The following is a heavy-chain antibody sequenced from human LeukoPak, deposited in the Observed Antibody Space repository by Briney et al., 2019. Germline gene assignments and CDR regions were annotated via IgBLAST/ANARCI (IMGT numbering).Heavy chain of an antibody. J-gene: IGHJ4*02. CDR1: GFTFSNYA. D-gene: IGHD3-22*01. Sequence: PGGSLRLSCAASGFTFSNYAINWVRQAPGKGLEWVSAITGSGAGTYYADSVRGRFTIFRDNSKNTLYLQMNSLRAEDTATYYCAKEPFDSSGYGDYWGQGTLVTVSS. CDR3: AKEPFDSSGYGDY. V-gene: IGHV3-23*01. CDR2: ITGSGAGT.